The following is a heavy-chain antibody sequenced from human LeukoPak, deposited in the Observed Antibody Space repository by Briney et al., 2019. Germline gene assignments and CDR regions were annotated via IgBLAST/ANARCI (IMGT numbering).Heavy chain of an antibody. Sequence: PGGSLRLSCTTSRFIFSTYWMHWVRQAPGKGLVWVSSIYTSWTPTRYAHSVKGRFTISRDNAKNTLYLQMDSLRADDTGVYYCVTLTTATGESAFDIWGQGTMVTVSS. CDR3: VTLTTATGESAFDI. D-gene: IGHD4-17*01. CDR1: RFIFSTYW. CDR2: IYTSWTPT. J-gene: IGHJ3*02. V-gene: IGHV3-74*01.